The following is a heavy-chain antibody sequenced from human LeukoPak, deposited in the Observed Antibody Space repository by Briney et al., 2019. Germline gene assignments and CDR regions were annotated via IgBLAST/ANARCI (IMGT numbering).Heavy chain of an antibody. CDR2: ISGSGGST. D-gene: IGHD6-13*01. J-gene: IGHJ5*02. V-gene: IGHV3-23*01. CDR1: GFTFSSYA. CDR3: AKDSSSWYDNWFDP. Sequence: GGSLRLSCAASGFTFSSYAMSWARQAPGKGLEWVSAISGSGGSTYYADSVKGRFTISRDNSKNTLYLQMNSLRAEDTAVYYCAKDSSSWYDNWFDPWGQGTLVTVSS.